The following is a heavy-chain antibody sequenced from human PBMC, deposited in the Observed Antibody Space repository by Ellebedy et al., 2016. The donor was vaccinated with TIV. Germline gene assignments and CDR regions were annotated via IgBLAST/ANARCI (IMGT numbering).Heavy chain of an antibody. CDR1: GYTFTSYY. CDR3: ARDLAFTGEIYYYYYGMDV. J-gene: IGHJ6*02. D-gene: IGHD1-26*01. CDR2: INPSGGST. Sequence: AASVKVSCKASGYTFTSYYMHWVRQAPGQGLEWMGIINPSGGSTSYAQKFQGRVTMTRDTSTSTVYMELSSLRSEDTAVYYCARDLAFTGEIYYYYYGMDVWGQGTTVTVSS. V-gene: IGHV1-46*01.